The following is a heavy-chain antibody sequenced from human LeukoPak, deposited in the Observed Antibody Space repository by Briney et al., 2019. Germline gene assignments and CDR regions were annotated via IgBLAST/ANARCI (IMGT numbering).Heavy chain of an antibody. Sequence: PGGSLRLSCAASGFTFSDYYMSWIRQAPGKGLEWVSYISSSGSTIYYADSVKGRFNISRDNAKNSLYLQMNSLRAEDTAVYYCARRVSSGYYYAAYYFDYWGQGTLVTVSS. CDR1: GFTFSDYY. J-gene: IGHJ4*02. V-gene: IGHV3-11*01. CDR3: ARRVSSGYYYAAYYFDY. CDR2: ISSSGSTI. D-gene: IGHD3-22*01.